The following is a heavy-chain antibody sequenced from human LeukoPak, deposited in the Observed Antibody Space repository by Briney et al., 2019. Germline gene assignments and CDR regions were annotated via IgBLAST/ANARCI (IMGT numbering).Heavy chain of an antibody. Sequence: ASVKVSCKASGGTFSSYAISWVRQAPGQGLEWMGGIVPIFGTANYAQKFQGRVTITADESTSTAYMELSSLRSEDTAVYYCAKRGGATTFFGLDYWGQGTLVTVPS. CDR2: IVPIFGTA. J-gene: IGHJ4*02. V-gene: IGHV1-69*13. CDR3: AKRGGATTFFGLDY. CDR1: GGTFSSYA. D-gene: IGHD1-26*01.